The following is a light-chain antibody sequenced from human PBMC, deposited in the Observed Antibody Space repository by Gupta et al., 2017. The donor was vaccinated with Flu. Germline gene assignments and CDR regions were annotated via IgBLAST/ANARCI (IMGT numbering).Light chain of an antibody. CDR3: MQSVQLPWT. CDR1: QTLLHSDGVTY. CDR2: EVS. V-gene: IGKV2D-29*01. Sequence: DIIVTQTPLSLSVTPGQPASISCRFSQTLLHSDGVTYLYWFLQRPGQPPQLLIQEVSKRFSGVPDRFTGSGSGTDFTLKITRVEAEDVGVYYCMQSVQLPWTFGQGTKVEI. J-gene: IGKJ1*01.